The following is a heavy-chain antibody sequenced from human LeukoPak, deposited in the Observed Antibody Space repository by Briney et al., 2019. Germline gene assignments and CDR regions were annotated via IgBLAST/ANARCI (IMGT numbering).Heavy chain of an antibody. CDR1: EFTVSSNY. CDR2: IYTSGST. J-gene: IGHJ6*02. V-gene: IGHV3-66*02. CDR3: ARVGTTVSTNYYGMDV. Sequence: GGSLRLSCVASEFTVSSNYMNWVRQAPGKGREWVSFIYTSGSTYYADSVRGRFTISRDNSKNTLYLEMNSLRAEDTAVYYCARVGTTVSTNYYGMDVWGQGTTVTVSS. D-gene: IGHD4-11*01.